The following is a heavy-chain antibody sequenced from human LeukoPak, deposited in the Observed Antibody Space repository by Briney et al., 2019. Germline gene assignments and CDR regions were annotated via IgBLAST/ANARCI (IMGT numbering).Heavy chain of an antibody. Sequence: PGGSLRLSCAASGFTFSSYGMSWVRQAPGKGLEWVGFIRSKAYGGTTEYAASVKGRFTISRDDSKSIAYLQMNSLKTEDTAVYYCTTRTSFWSGYYPDYWGQGTLVTVSS. CDR1: GFTFSSYG. CDR2: IRSKAYGGTT. D-gene: IGHD3-3*01. CDR3: TTRTSFWSGYYPDY. J-gene: IGHJ4*02. V-gene: IGHV3-49*04.